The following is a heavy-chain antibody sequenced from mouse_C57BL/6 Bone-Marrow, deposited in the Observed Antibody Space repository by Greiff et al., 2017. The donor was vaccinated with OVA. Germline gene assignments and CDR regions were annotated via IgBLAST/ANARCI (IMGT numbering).Heavy chain of an antibody. J-gene: IGHJ3*01. CDR1: GFTFSNYW. Sequence: EVKLMESGGGLVQPGGSMKLSCVASGFTFSNYWMNWVRQSPEKGLEWVGHIRLKSGNYATHYAESVKGRFTISRDDSKSSVYLRMNNLRAEDTGIYSCTEGGAYWGQGTLVTVSA. CDR3: TEGGAY. V-gene: IGHV6-3*01. CDR2: IRLKSGNYAT.